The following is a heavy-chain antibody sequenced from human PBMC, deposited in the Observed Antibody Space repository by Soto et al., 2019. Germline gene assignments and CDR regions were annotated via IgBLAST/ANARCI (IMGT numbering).Heavy chain of an antibody. CDR2: INHSGST. D-gene: IGHD3-10*01. J-gene: IGHJ6*02. CDR3: ATGHIVSMVRGRYGMDV. V-gene: IGHV4-34*01. Sequence: QVQLQQWGAGLLKPSETLSLTCAVYGGSFSGYYWSWIRQPPGKGLEWIGEINHSGSTNYNPSLKSRVTISVDTSKNQFSLKLSSVTAADTAVYYCATGHIVSMVRGRYGMDVWGQGTTVTVSS. CDR1: GGSFSGYY.